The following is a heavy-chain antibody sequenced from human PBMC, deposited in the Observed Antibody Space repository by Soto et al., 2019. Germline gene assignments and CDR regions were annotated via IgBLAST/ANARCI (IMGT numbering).Heavy chain of an antibody. J-gene: IGHJ3*02. V-gene: IGHV4-59*08. D-gene: IGHD2-15*01. CDR1: GGSISSYY. CDR3: ARLGTRYCSGDSSYPAEFDI. CDR2: IYYSGST. Sequence: SETLSLTCTVSGGSISSYYWSWIRQPPGKGLEWIGYIYYSGSTNYNPSLKSRVTISVDTSKNQFSLKLSSVTAADTAVYYCARLGTRYCSGDSSYPAEFDIWGQRTMLTISS.